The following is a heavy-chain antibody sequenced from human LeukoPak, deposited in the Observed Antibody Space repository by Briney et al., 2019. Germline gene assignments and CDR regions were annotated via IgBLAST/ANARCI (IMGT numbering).Heavy chain of an antibody. J-gene: IGHJ4*02. V-gene: IGHV3-23*01. CDR1: GFTLSSYA. Sequence: GGSLRLSCAASGFTLSSYAMSWVRQAPGKGLEWVSAISVSGNTYHADSVKGRLTISRDSSKNTLYLQMNRLRAEDAAVYYCAKAPVTTCSGAYCYPFDYWGQGTLVTVSS. CDR2: ISVSGNT. D-gene: IGHD2-21*01. CDR3: AKAPVTTCSGAYCYPFDY.